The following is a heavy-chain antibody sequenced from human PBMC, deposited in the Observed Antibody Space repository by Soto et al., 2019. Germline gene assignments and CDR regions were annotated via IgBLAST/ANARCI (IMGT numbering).Heavy chain of an antibody. D-gene: IGHD2-8*01. CDR1: GGSISSYY. J-gene: IGHJ5*02. Sequence: PSETLSLTCTVSGGSISSYYWIWIRQPPGKGLEWIGYIYYSGSTNYNPSLKSRVTISVDTSKNQFTLKLSSVTAADTAVYYCAREIRGYCTNGVCHRTNWFDPWGQGPLVTGSS. CDR3: AREIRGYCTNGVCHRTNWFDP. V-gene: IGHV4-59*01. CDR2: IYYSGST.